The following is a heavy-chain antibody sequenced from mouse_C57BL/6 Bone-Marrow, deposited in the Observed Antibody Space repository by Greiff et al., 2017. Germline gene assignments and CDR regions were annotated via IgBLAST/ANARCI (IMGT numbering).Heavy chain of an antibody. V-gene: IGHV1-80*01. D-gene: IGHD3-1*01. CDR1: GYAFSSYW. Sequence: QVHVKQSGAELVKPGASVKISCKASGYAFSSYWMNWVKQRPGKGLEWIGQIYPGDGDTNYNGKFKGKATLTADKSSSTAYMQLSSLTSEDSAVYFCARSGRFYYYAMDYWGQGTSVTVSS. CDR3: ARSGRFYYYAMDY. CDR2: IYPGDGDT. J-gene: IGHJ4*01.